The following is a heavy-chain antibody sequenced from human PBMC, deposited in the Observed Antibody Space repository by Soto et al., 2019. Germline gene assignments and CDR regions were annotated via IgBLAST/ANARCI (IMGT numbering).Heavy chain of an antibody. V-gene: IGHV1-69*13. Sequence: SVKVSCKASGGTFSSYAISWVRQAPGQGLEWMGGIIPIFGTANYAQKFQGRVTITADESTSTAYMELSSLRSEDTAVYYCAGDFANYYHSSGSGYYGIDVWGQGTLVTV. CDR2: IIPIFGTA. J-gene: IGHJ6*02. D-gene: IGHD3-22*01. CDR3: AGDFANYYHSSGSGYYGIDV. CDR1: GGTFSSYA.